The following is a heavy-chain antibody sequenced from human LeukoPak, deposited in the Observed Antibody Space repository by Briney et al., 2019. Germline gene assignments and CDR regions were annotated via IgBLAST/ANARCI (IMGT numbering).Heavy chain of an antibody. J-gene: IGHJ4*02. V-gene: IGHV4-59*12. D-gene: IGHD5-18*01. CDR3: AREAAMDPSFDY. CDR1: GGSISSYY. CDR2: IYYSGST. Sequence: SETLSLTCTVSGGSISSYYWSWIRQPPGKGLEWIGYIYYSGSTNYNPSLKSRVTISVDTSKNQFSLKLSSVTAADTAVYYCAREAAMDPSFDYWGQGTLVTVSS.